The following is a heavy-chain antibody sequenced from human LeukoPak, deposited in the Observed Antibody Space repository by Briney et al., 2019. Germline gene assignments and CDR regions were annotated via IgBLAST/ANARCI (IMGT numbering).Heavy chain of an antibody. Sequence: PGGSLRLSCAASGFTLCVAAMTWVRPAPGKGLEWVSLIGASGESTYYADSVKGRFTISRDNSKNTLSLQMNSLRVEDTAMYFCAKDIQLSTWGLGTMVTVSS. J-gene: IGHJ3*01. V-gene: IGHV3-23*01. CDR3: AKDIQLST. D-gene: IGHD5-24*01. CDR2: IGASGEST. CDR1: GFTLCVAA.